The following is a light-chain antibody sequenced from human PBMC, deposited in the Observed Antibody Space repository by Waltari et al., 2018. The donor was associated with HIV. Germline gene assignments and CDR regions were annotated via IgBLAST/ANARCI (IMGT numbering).Light chain of an antibody. CDR1: PLAPQY. CDR3: QSADSSGSNFV. V-gene: IGLV3-25*03. J-gene: IGLJ1*01. Sequence: SYELTQPPSVSVSPGQTGRITCSGHPLAPQYAYWYQQKPGQAPVSVIYKDSERPSRIPERFSGSSSGTTVTLTISGVQAEDEADYYCQSADSSGSNFVFGTGTKVTVL. CDR2: KDS.